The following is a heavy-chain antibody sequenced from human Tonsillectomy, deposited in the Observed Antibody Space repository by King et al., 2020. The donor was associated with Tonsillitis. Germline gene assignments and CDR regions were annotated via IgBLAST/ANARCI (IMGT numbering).Heavy chain of an antibody. CDR1: GGSISSGDYY. J-gene: IGHJ6*04. V-gene: IGHV4-30-4*01. D-gene: IGHD3-9*01. Sequence: QLQESGPGLVKPSETLSLPFTFSGGSISSGDYYFGWICQPPGKGLEWIGDIYSIGRAAYKRSLKSRINISIDASKNQFFLELSFVTAADTAVYYCATGYYDILTGYSSLVDVWGKGTTVTVSS. CDR3: ATGYYDILTGYSSLVDV. CDR2: IYSIGRA.